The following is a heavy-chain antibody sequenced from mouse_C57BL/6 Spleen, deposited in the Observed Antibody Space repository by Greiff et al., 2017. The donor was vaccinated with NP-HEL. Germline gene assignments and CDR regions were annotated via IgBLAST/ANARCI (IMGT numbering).Heavy chain of an antibody. D-gene: IGHD2-1*01. CDR2: IRSKSSNYAT. V-gene: IGHV10-3*01. CDR3: VREGNYRGYFDV. CDR1: GFTFTTYA. Sequence: EVMLVESGGGLVQPKGSLKLSCAASGFTFTTYAMHWVRQAPGQGLEWVARIRSKSSNYATYYADSVKDRFTISRDDSQSMLYLQMNNLKTEDTAMYYCVREGNYRGYFDVWGTGTTVTVSS. J-gene: IGHJ1*03.